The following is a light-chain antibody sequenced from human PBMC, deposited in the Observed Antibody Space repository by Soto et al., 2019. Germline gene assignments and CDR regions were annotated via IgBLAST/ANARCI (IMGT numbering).Light chain of an antibody. CDR3: QQYDSLARCT. Sequence: DNQMTQSPSSLSASVGDRVTITCQASQDIKNNLNWYQQKPGKAPKLLIYGASNLETGVPSRFSGGGSGTDFTFTITSLQPEDFATYYCQQYDSLARCTFGGGTKVE. CDR1: QDIKNN. V-gene: IGKV1-33*01. J-gene: IGKJ4*01. CDR2: GAS.